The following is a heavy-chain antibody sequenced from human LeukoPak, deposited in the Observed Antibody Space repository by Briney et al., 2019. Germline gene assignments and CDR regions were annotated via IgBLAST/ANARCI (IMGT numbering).Heavy chain of an antibody. CDR1: GFTFSNYA. CDR3: AKVPYSDYGSGRPPFMDI. Sequence: GGSLRLSCAASGFTFSNYAMSWVRQAPGKGLEWVSTISNTGSDTYYADSVKGRFTISRDNSENTLYLQMNNLRAEDTAIHYCAKVPYSDYGSGRPPFMDIWGQGTTVAVSS. V-gene: IGHV3-23*01. J-gene: IGHJ6*02. D-gene: IGHD3-10*01. CDR2: ISNTGSDT.